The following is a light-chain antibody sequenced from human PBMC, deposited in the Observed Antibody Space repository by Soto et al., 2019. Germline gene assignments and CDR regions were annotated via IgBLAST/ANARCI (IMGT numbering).Light chain of an antibody. CDR1: QSVTTQ. CDR2: GAS. Sequence: IVLTQSPGTLSLSPGERATLSCRTSQSVTTQLAWYQQKPGQAPRLIIHGASSRATGVPDRITGSGSGTDFTLSTSRLEPEDFAVYYCQQYGGSTRTFGQGTKVDIK. J-gene: IGKJ1*01. V-gene: IGKV3-20*01. CDR3: QQYGGSTRT.